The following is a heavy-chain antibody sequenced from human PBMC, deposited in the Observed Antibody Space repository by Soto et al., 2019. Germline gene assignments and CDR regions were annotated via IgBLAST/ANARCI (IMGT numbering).Heavy chain of an antibody. CDR2: VSPYTGAT. CDR1: GYSFTDAY. D-gene: IGHD3-3*01. J-gene: IGHJ4*02. Sequence: ASVKVACKASGYSFTDAYIHCVRQAPGQGLEWLGWVSPYTGATNYPQAFQGRVTMTTDTSITTAYMELTRQTYDDTAFFYYAREYDLTLLWGQGTPVTVSS. CDR3: AREYDLTLL. V-gene: IGHV1-2*02.